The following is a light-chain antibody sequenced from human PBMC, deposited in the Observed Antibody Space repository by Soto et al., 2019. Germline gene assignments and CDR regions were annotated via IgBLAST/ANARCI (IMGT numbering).Light chain of an antibody. V-gene: IGKV3-15*01. CDR1: QSVSHN. Sequence: EIVMTQSPATLSVSPGDRATLSCRASQSVSHNLAWYQQKPGQAPRLLFYGASFRATGVPARFSGSGSGTDFTLTISSLQSEDFAIYYCQQSNNWPYTFGQGTKLEIK. CDR2: GAS. J-gene: IGKJ2*01. CDR3: QQSNNWPYT.